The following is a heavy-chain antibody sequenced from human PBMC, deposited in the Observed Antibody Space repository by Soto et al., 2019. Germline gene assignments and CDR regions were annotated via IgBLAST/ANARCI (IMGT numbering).Heavy chain of an antibody. V-gene: IGHV4-30-2*01. Sequence: QLQLQESGSGLVKPSQTLSLTCAVSGGSISSGGYSWSWIRQPPGKGLEWIGYSYHSGSTYYNPSLTSRVTISVNRSNNQFALKLISVTAADTAVYYCARVVIRYYGGNWFDPWGQGTLVTVAS. J-gene: IGHJ5*02. D-gene: IGHD3-9*01. CDR1: GGSISSGGYS. CDR3: ARVVIRYYGGNWFDP. CDR2: SYHSGST.